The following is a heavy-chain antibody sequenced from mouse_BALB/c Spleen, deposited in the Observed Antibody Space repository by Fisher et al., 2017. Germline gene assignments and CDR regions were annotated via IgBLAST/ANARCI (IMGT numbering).Heavy chain of an antibody. Sequence: RFTISRDNPKNTLFLQMTSLRSEDTAMYYCARSRITTGMDYWGQGTSVTVSS. J-gene: IGHJ4*01. CDR3: ARSRITTGMDY. V-gene: IGHV5-17*02. D-gene: IGHD2-4*01.